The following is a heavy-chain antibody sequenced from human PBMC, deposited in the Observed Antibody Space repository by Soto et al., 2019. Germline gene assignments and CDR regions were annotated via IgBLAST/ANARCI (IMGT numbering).Heavy chain of an antibody. CDR3: ARSGSSSWYSSWFDP. D-gene: IGHD6-13*01. J-gene: IGHJ5*02. V-gene: IGHV3-48*03. CDR2: ISSSGSTI. Sequence: PGGSLRLSCAASGFTFSSYEMNWVRQAPGKGLEWVSYISSSGSTIYYADSVKGRFTISRDNAKNSLYLQMNSLRAEDTAVYYCARSGSSSWYSSWFDPWGQGTLVTVSS. CDR1: GFTFSSYE.